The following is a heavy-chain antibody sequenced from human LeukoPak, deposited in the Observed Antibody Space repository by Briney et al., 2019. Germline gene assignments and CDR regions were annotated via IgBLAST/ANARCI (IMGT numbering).Heavy chain of an antibody. V-gene: IGHV4-39*01. CDR3: ARQAPYYYDSSGYYYAYYFDY. D-gene: IGHD3-22*01. CDR2: IYYSGST. J-gene: IGHJ4*02. CDR1: GGSISSSSYY. Sequence: SETLSLTCTVSGGSISSSSYYWGWIRQPPGKGLDWIGSIYYSGSTYYNPSLKSRVTISVDTSKNQFSLKLSSVTAADTAVYYCARQAPYYYDSSGYYYAYYFDYWGQGTLVTVSS.